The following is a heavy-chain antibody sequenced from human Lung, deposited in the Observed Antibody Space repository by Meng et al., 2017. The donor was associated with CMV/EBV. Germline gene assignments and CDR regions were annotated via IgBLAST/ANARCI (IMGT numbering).Heavy chain of an antibody. CDR2: INHSGST. CDR3: ARGGKDIVVVPAPSDY. J-gene: IGHJ4*02. V-gene: IGHV4-34*01. D-gene: IGHD2-2*01. Sequence: SETLSLTCAVYGGSFSGYYWSWIRQPPGKGLEWIGEINHSGSTNYNPSLKSRVTISVDTSKNQFSLKLSSVTAADTAVYYCARGGKDIVVVPAPSDYWGQGTLVTVSS. CDR1: GGSFSGYY.